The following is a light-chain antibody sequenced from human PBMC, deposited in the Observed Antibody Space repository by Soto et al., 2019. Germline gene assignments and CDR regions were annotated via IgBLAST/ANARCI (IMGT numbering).Light chain of an antibody. J-gene: IGKJ1*01. CDR1: QSVSSS. CDR2: DTS. Sequence: IVVTQSPASLCVSPGEGDTLSCRASQSVSSSSSWYQQMPGQAPRLLIYDTSTRAPGIAARFSGSGSGTEFTLTIACLQSEDFAVYYCQQYNNWPRGTFGQGTKVDIX. V-gene: IGKV3-15*01. CDR3: QQYNNWPRGT.